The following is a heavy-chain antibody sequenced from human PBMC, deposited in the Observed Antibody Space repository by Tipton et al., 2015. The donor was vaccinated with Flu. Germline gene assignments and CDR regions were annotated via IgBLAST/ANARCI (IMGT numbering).Heavy chain of an antibody. CDR3: ARDLSNYLAAFDV. CDR2: IYSSGTT. J-gene: IGHJ3*01. D-gene: IGHD1-7*01. V-gene: IGHV4-4*07. Sequence: LRLSCTVSGGSISRYYWNWIRQPAGKALEWIGRIYSSGTTNYNPSLKSRVTMSIDTSKNQLSLKVSSLTAADTAVYYCARDLSNYLAAFDVWGQGAMVTVSS. CDR1: GGSISRYY.